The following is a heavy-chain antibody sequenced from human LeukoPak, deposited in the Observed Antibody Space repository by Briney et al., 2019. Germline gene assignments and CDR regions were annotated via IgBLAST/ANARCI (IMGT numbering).Heavy chain of an antibody. CDR1: GGSISSDY. CDR2: IYSSAST. V-gene: IGHV4-4*07. CDR3: AKVDRNYNGHAFDI. J-gene: IGHJ3*02. D-gene: IGHD1-14*01. Sequence: SETLSLACSVSGGSISSDYWSWLRERAGKGVEWIGRIYSSASTNYNPSLKSRVTMSPDTSNNQSSLNLSSVTAADTAVYYCAKVDRNYNGHAFDIWGQGTMVTVSP.